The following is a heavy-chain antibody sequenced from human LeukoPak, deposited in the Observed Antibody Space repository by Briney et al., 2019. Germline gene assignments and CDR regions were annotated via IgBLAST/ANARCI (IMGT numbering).Heavy chain of an antibody. CDR2: ISYDGSNK. CDR3: ARDSSGYSAEYFQH. J-gene: IGHJ1*01. CDR1: GFTFSSYA. D-gene: IGHD3-22*01. V-gene: IGHV3-30-3*01. Sequence: GGSLRLSCAASGFTFSSYAMHWVRQAPGKGLEWVAVISYDGSNKYYADSVKGRFTISRDNSKNTLYLQMNSLRAEDTAVYYCARDSSGYSAEYFQHWGQGTLVTVSS.